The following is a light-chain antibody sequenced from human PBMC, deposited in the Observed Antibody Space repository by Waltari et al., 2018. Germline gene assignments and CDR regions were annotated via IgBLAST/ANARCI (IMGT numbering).Light chain of an antibody. CDR3: QHFDNLLFT. Sequence: DIQVTQSPSSLSASVGDRVTITCQASQDISHYLNWYQQRPGKAPKVLIYDAMLLKIGVPSGFRGSGSGTDFTFAITSLQPEDAATYYCQHFDNLLFTFGQGTKLEI. V-gene: IGKV1-33*01. CDR2: DAM. J-gene: IGKJ2*01. CDR1: QDISHY.